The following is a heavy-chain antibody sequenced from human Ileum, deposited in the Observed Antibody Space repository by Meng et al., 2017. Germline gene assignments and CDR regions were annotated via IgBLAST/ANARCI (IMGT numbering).Heavy chain of an antibody. CDR3: ARDCSGGGCFDP. J-gene: IGHJ5*02. CDR2: IIPILNAS. D-gene: IGHD2-15*01. CDR1: GGAFSSSA. Sequence: QVQLVQSGAEVKYPGSSVTVSCKASGGAFSSSAIGWLRQAPGRGLEWMGGIIPILNASTYAQNFKGRVTPSADMATTTVYMELSSLTSDDTAVYFCARDCSGGGCFDPWGQGTLVTVSS. V-gene: IGHV1-69*10.